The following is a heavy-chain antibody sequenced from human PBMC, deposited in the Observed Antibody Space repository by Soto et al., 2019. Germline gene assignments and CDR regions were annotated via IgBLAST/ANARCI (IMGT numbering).Heavy chain of an antibody. CDR1: GYTFTSYY. CDR3: ARDYGEHFPYHWCDP. Sequence: QVQLVQSGAEVKKPGASVKVSCKASGYTFTSYYIHWVRQDPGLGLEWMGIINPTGGSTNYAQKFQGRVTMTRDTSTSTIYMELSSLRSEDTAIYYCARDYGEHFPYHWCDPWGQGTLVTVSS. V-gene: IGHV1-46*01. CDR2: INPTGGST. D-gene: IGHD4-17*01. J-gene: IGHJ5*02.